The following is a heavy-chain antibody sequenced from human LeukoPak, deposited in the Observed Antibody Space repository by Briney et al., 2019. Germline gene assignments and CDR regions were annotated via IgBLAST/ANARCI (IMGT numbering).Heavy chain of an antibody. D-gene: IGHD3-10*01. CDR3: ARGSGSGNYYDAFNI. J-gene: IGHJ3*02. Sequence: SSVKISCKASGYTFTNYFMHGVRQAPGQGVEWMGIINPSAGSTTYAQKFQGRVTMTRDTSTSTVYIELSRLRSEDTAMYYCARGSGSGNYYDAFNIWGQGTRVTVSS. V-gene: IGHV1-46*01. CDR1: GYTFTNYF. CDR2: INPSAGST.